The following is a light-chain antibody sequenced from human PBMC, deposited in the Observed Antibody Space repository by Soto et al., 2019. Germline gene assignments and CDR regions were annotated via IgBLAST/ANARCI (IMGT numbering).Light chain of an antibody. V-gene: IGKV1-12*01. J-gene: IGKJ4*01. CDR1: QSVSGW. CDR3: QQANSFPLT. Sequence: EMQGTLSPSTLSASVGYTVTFTFRASQSVSGWLAWYQQKPGKAPKLLIYAASSLQSGVPSRFSGSGSGTDFTLTISSLQPEDFATYYCQQANSFPLTFGGGTKVDIK. CDR2: AAS.